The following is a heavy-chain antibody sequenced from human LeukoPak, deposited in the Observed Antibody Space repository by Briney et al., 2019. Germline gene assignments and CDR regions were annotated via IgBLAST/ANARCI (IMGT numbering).Heavy chain of an antibody. Sequence: ASVKVSCKASGYTFTSYDINWVRQATGQGLEWMGWMNPNSGNTGYAQKFQGRVTMTRNTSISTAYMELSSLRSEDTAVYYCARSTAMVTGYFDYWGQGTLVTVSS. J-gene: IGHJ4*02. D-gene: IGHD5-18*01. V-gene: IGHV1-8*01. CDR1: GYTFTSYD. CDR2: MNPNSGNT. CDR3: ARSTAMVTGYFDY.